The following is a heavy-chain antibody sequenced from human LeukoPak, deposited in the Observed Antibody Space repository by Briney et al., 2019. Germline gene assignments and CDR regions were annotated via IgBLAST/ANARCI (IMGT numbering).Heavy chain of an antibody. J-gene: IGHJ4*01. V-gene: IGHV1-18*01. CDR2: ISAYNGNT. CDR3: ARDRYSGAYSSDY. Sequence: GASVKVSCKASGYTFTNVGVSWVRQAPGQGLEWMGWISAYNGNTDFAQKFQGRVTLTIETSTATAYMDLRSLKSDDTAVYYCARDRYSGAYSSDYWGHGTLVTVSS. D-gene: IGHD5-12*01. CDR1: GYTFTNVG.